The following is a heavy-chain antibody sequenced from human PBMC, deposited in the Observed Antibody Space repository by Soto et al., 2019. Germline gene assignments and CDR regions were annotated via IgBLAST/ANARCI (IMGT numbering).Heavy chain of an antibody. CDR3: AREGITMVRGVTRAVYYYYGMDV. D-gene: IGHD3-10*01. J-gene: IGHJ6*02. Sequence: SETLSLTCTVSGGSMSSAGYYWSWIGQPPGKGLEWIGYIYYSGSTYYNPSLKSRVTISVDTSKNQFSLKLTSVTAADTAVYYCAREGITMVRGVTRAVYYYYGMDVWGQGTTVTVPS. CDR1: GGSMSSAGYY. V-gene: IGHV4-31*03. CDR2: IYYSGST.